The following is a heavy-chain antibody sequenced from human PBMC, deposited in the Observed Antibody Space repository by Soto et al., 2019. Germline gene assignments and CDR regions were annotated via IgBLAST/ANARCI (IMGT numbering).Heavy chain of an antibody. J-gene: IGHJ4*02. CDR1: GFTFSNYA. V-gene: IGHV3-23*01. CDR2: ITTGGDT. D-gene: IGHD2-2*01. Sequence: EVQLLESGGGLVQPGGSLRLSCAASGFTFSNYAMSWVRQAPGKGLECISSITTGGDTYYTDSVKGRFTLSRDNSRNTLYLQMNSLRAEDTAVYYCTKRLRSTSGRHYFDYWGQGTLVTVSS. CDR3: TKRLRSTSGRHYFDY.